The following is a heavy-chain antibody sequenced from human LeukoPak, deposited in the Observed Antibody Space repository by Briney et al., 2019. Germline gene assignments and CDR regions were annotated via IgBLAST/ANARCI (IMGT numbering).Heavy chain of an antibody. Sequence: TSETLSLTCTVSGGSISSYYWSWIRQPPGKGLEWIGYIYYSGSTNYNPSLKSRVTISVDTSKNQFSLKLSSVTAADTAVYYCARGYYDFWSGRFDYWGQGTLVTVSS. CDR3: ARGYYDFWSGRFDY. V-gene: IGHV4-59*01. D-gene: IGHD3-3*01. CDR2: IYYSGST. J-gene: IGHJ4*02. CDR1: GGSISSYY.